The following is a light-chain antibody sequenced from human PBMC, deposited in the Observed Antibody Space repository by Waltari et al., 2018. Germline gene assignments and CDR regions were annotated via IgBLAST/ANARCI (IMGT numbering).Light chain of an antibody. V-gene: IGKV1-39*01. CDR2: AAS. CDR1: QSISTS. Sequence: DIQMTQSPSSLSTSVVDRVTITYRSSQSISTSLNWYQQEPGKAPKFLIYAASALQTGVPSKFSGSGSGTDFTLTISSLQREDFATYYCQQTYSTPITFDQGTRLEI. CDR3: QQTYSTPIT. J-gene: IGKJ5*01.